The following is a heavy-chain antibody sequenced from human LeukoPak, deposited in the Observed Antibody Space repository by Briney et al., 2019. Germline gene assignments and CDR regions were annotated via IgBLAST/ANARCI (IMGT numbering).Heavy chain of an antibody. Sequence: PGGSLRLSCAASGFTFSSYGMSWVRQAPGKGLEWVSSISGGSTYYADSRKGRFTISRDNSKNTLHLQMNSLRAEDTAVYYCARDRRSSGWYGDDAFDIWGQGTMVTVSS. J-gene: IGHJ3*02. D-gene: IGHD6-19*01. CDR1: GFTFSSYG. V-gene: IGHV3-38-3*01. CDR2: ISGGST. CDR3: ARDRRSSGWYGDDAFDI.